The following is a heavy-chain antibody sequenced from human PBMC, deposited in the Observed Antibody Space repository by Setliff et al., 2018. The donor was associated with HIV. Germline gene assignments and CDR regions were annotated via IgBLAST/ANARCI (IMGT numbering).Heavy chain of an antibody. J-gene: IGHJ4*02. CDR3: AREGQWLDGFDY. CDR1: RTTFSSYA. V-gene: IGHV3-23*01. D-gene: IGHD6-19*01. Sequence: GSLRLSCRGFRTTFSSYAMSWVRQAPGKGLEWVSAISGSGGSTYYADSVKGRFTISRDNSKNTLYLQMNSLRTGDTAVYYCAREGQWLDGFDYWGQGTLVTVSS. CDR2: ISGSGGST.